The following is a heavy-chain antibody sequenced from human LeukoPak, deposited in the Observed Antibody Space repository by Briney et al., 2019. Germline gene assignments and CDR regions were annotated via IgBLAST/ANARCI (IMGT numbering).Heavy chain of an antibody. CDR2: INWNGGST. CDR1: GFTFDDYG. Sequence: GGSLRLSCAASGFTFDDYGMSWVRQAPGKGLEWVSGINWNGGSTGYADSVKGRFTISRDNAKNSLYLQMNSLRAEDTAVYYCAKHPTMIVVVPNWFDPWGQGTLVTVSS. CDR3: AKHPTMIVVVPNWFDP. V-gene: IGHV3-20*04. D-gene: IGHD3-22*01. J-gene: IGHJ5*02.